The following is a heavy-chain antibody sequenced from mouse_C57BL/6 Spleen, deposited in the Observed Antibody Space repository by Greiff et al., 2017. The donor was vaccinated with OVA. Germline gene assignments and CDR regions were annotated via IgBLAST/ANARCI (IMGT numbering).Heavy chain of an antibody. CDR3: AREGITTVVTLDY. Sequence: QVQLQQPGTELVKPGASVKLSCKASGYTFTSYWMHWVKQRPGQGLEWIGNINPSNGGTNYNEKVKSKATLTVDKSSSPAYMQLSSLTSEDSAVYYCAREGITTVVTLDYWGQGTTLTVSS. CDR1: GYTFTSYW. V-gene: IGHV1-53*01. J-gene: IGHJ2*01. D-gene: IGHD1-1*01. CDR2: INPSNGGT.